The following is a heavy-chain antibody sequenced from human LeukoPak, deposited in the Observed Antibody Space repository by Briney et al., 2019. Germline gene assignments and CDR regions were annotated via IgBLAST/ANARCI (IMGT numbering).Heavy chain of an antibody. CDR1: EFPLSSYA. D-gene: IGHD3-22*01. Sequence: GGSLRLSCAASEFPLSSYAMSWVRQAPGKGLEWVSATSSSDAGTYYADSVRGRFTISRDNSKNTLYLQMNSLRPEDAAVYFCARAPVTSCRGTYCYPFDYWGQGTQVTVSS. CDR3: ARAPVTSCRGTYCYPFDY. V-gene: IGHV3-23*01. CDR2: TSSSDAGT. J-gene: IGHJ4*02.